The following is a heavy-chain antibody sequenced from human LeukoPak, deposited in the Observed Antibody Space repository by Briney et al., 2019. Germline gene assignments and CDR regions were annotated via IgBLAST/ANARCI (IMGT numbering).Heavy chain of an antibody. J-gene: IGHJ3*02. CDR2: ISYTGNP. Sequence: SQTLSLTCTVSGVSISSDDHNWSWIRQHPGKGLEWIGYISYTGNPDYNPSLRSRLTISLDTSQNQFSLRLSSVTAADTAVYYCARLDYGDYEACDIGGQGTMVTVSS. D-gene: IGHD4-17*01. V-gene: IGHV4-31*03. CDR3: ARLDYGDYEACDI. CDR1: GVSISSDDHN.